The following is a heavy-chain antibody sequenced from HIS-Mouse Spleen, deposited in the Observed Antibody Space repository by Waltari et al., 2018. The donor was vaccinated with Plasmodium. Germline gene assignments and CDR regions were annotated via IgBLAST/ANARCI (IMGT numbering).Heavy chain of an antibody. D-gene: IGHD6-13*01. CDR1: GFTFSSYS. J-gene: IGHJ2*01. CDR2: ISSSSSYI. V-gene: IGHV3-21*01. Sequence: EVQLVESGGGLVKPGGSLRLSCAAPGFTFSSYSMNWVRQAPGKGLEWVSSISSSSSYIYYADSVKGRFTISRDNAKNSLYLQMNSLRAEDTAVYYCASSWYWYFDLWGRGTLVTVSS. CDR3: ASSWYWYFDL.